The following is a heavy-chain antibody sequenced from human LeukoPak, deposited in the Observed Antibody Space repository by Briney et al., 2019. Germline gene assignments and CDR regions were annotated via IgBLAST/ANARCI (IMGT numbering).Heavy chain of an antibody. CDR1: GYTFTSYG. Sequence: GASVKVSCKASGYTFTSYGISWVRQTPVQGLEWMGWISAYNGNTNYAQKLQGRVTMTTDTSTSTAYMELRSLRSDDTAVYYCARQDSSWYKGFDPWGQGTLVTVSS. CDR3: ARQDSSWYKGFDP. CDR2: ISAYNGNT. D-gene: IGHD6-13*01. J-gene: IGHJ5*02. V-gene: IGHV1-18*01.